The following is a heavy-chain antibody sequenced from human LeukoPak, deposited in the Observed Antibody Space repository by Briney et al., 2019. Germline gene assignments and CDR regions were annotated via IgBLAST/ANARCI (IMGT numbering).Heavy chain of an antibody. CDR2: ISAYNGNT. J-gene: IGHJ1*01. Sequence: ASVKVSCKASGYTFTNYGISWVRQAPGQGLEWMGWISAYNGNTKSAKKFQGRVTMTTDTSTATAYMEMRSLRSDDTAVYYCARGSSSWSAEYFQYWGQGTQVTVSS. D-gene: IGHD6-13*01. V-gene: IGHV1-18*04. CDR3: ARGSSSWSAEYFQY. CDR1: GYTFTNYG.